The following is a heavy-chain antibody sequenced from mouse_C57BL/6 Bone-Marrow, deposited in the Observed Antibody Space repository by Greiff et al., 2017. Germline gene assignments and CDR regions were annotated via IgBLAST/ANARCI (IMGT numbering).Heavy chain of an antibody. V-gene: IGHV1-81*01. D-gene: IGHD2-5*01. CDR1: GYTFTSYG. J-gene: IGHJ1*03. Sequence: VQLQQSGAELARPGASVKLSCKASGYTFTSYGISWVKQRTGQGLEWIGEIYPRSGNTYYNEKFKGKATLTADKSSSTAYMELRSLTSEDSAVYFCARFGTAYYSNYWYFDVWGTGTTVTVSS. CDR3: ARFGTAYYSNYWYFDV. CDR2: IYPRSGNT.